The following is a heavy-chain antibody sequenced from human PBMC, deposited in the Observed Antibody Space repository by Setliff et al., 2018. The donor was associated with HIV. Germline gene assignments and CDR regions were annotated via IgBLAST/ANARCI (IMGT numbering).Heavy chain of an antibody. J-gene: IGHJ5*01. CDR1: GGSISSYY. CDR3: ARQGSWLDS. D-gene: IGHD2-15*01. Sequence: SETLSLTCTVSGGSISSYYWSWIRQPPGEGLEWIGYSHNNGNTHYNPSLKSRVTISVDTSKNHVSLRLNSVTAAGTAVYYCARQGSWLDSWGQGTLVTV. V-gene: IGHV4-59*08. CDR2: SHNNGNT.